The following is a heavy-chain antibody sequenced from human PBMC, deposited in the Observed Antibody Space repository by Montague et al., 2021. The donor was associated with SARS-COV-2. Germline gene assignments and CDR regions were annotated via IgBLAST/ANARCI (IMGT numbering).Heavy chain of an antibody. J-gene: IGHJ5*02. V-gene: IGHV2-5*02. CDR3: AHRRGIVAGARGCFDP. CDR2: SYWXXXN. CDR1: GFSLTTSGVG. Sequence: PALVKPRQTLTLTGTFSGFSLTTSGVGVGWIRQSPGKALEWLALSYWXXXNRSSPSLKSRLTITKDTSKHQVVLTMTTMEPVDTATYYCAHRRGIVAGARGCFDPWGQGILVTVSS. D-gene: IGHD6-13*01.